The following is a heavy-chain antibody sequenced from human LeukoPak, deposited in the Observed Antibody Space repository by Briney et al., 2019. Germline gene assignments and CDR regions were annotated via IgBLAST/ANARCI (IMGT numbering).Heavy chain of an antibody. CDR2: MFISGST. V-gene: IGHV4-61*02. J-gene: IGHJ4*02. CDR1: GGSMSSGSHY. CDR3: ARGPPKGHDDSSDYYVPACFDY. Sequence: PSQTLSLTCTVSGGSMSSGSHYWNWIRQPAGKQLEWIGRMFISGSTNYNPSLKSRVTMSLDTSRNQFSLKLSSVTAADTAVYYCARGPPKGHDDSSDYYVPACFDYWGQGTLVTVSS. D-gene: IGHD3-22*01.